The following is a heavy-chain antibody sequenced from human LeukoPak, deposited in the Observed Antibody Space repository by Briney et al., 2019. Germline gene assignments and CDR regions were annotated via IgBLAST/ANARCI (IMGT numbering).Heavy chain of an antibody. Sequence: GGSLRLSCAASGLTLSSYGMHWVRQAPGKGLEWVAVISYDGSNKYYADSVKGRFTISRDNSNNTLYVQMNSLRAEDTAVYYCAKDRGFSYAFDIWGQGTMVTVSS. D-gene: IGHD3-3*01. CDR2: ISYDGSNK. V-gene: IGHV3-30*18. J-gene: IGHJ3*02. CDR3: AKDRGFSYAFDI. CDR1: GLTLSSYG.